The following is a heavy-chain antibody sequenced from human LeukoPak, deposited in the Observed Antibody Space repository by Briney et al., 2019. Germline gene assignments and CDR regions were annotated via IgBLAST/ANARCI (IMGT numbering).Heavy chain of an antibody. CDR2: ISGSSGNI. Sequence: PSGGSLRLSCAASGFPFSSYEMHWLRQAPGKWLEWVAHISGSSGNILYSDSVKGRFSVSRDNANNVLYLQMNSLRVEDTAVYYCAREKIPALVFDPWGQGTLVTVSP. D-gene: IGHD6-13*01. J-gene: IGHJ5*02. CDR3: AREKIPALVFDP. CDR1: GFPFSSYE. V-gene: IGHV3-48*03.